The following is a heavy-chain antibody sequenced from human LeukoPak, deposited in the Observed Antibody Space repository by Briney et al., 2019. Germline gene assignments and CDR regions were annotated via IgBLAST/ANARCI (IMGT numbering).Heavy chain of an antibody. CDR1: GGSLSSGSYY. D-gene: IGHD3/OR15-3a*01. CDR2: IYTSGST. J-gene: IGHJ5*02. V-gene: IGHV4-61*02. Sequence: PSQTLSLICTVSGGSLSSGSYYWSCIPQPAGKGLECIGRIYTSGSTNYNPSLKSRVTIPVDTSKNQFSLKLSSVTAADTAVYYCARGIIGLVTGLNWFDPWGQGTLVTVSS. CDR3: ARGIIGLVTGLNWFDP.